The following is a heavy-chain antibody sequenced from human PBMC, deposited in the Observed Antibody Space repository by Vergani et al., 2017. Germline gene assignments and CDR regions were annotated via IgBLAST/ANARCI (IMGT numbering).Heavy chain of an antibody. Sequence: EVLLVESGGGLVQPGESLRLSCTASGFTFSDFWMTWVRQVPGKGLEWVANIMPDGSATMYADSLRGRFSISRDNAKNSLYLQMNSLRAEDTALYYCAKDHYDFWSGYPNLSPFDLWGRGTLVTVSS. CDR2: IMPDGSAT. CDR3: AKDHYDFWSGYPNLSPFDL. V-gene: IGHV3-7*03. J-gene: IGHJ2*01. D-gene: IGHD3-3*01. CDR1: GFTFSDFW.